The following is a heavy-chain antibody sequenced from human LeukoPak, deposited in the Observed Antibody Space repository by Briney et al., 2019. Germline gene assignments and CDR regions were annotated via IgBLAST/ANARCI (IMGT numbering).Heavy chain of an antibody. CDR3: ARDKEDYYDSSGYPYYFDY. D-gene: IGHD3-22*01. CDR1: GYTFTSYA. CDR2: INTNTGNP. J-gene: IGHJ4*02. V-gene: IGHV7-4-1*02. Sequence: ASVKVSCKASGYTFTSYAMNWVRRAPGQGLEWMGWINTNTGNPTYAQGFTGRFVFSLDTSVSTAYLQISSLKAEDTAVYYCARDKEDYYDSSGYPYYFDYWGQGTLVTVSS.